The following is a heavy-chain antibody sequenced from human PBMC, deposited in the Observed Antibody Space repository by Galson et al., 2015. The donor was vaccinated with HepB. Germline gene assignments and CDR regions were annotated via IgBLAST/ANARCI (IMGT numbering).Heavy chain of an antibody. Sequence: SVKVSCKASGGTFSSYTISWVRQAPGQGLEWMGRIIPILGIANYAQKFQGRVTITADKSTSTAYMELRSLRSDDTAVYYCAREGAYSSSWLDYYYYMDVWGKGTTVTVSS. D-gene: IGHD6-13*01. CDR1: GGTFSSYT. CDR2: IIPILGIA. V-gene: IGHV1-69*04. J-gene: IGHJ6*03. CDR3: AREGAYSSSWLDYYYYMDV.